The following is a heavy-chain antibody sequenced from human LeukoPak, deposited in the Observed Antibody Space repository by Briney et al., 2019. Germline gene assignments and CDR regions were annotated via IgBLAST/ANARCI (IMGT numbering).Heavy chain of an antibody. Sequence: SETLSLTCTVSGGSISSYYWNWIRKPPGKGLEWSRYIYYSGSTNYNPSLKSRVTISVDTSKNQFSLKLSFVTAADTAVYYCARGSIAARNDVFDIWGQGTMVTVSS. J-gene: IGHJ3*02. V-gene: IGHV4-59*01. CDR2: IYYSGST. CDR3: ARGSIAARNDVFDI. D-gene: IGHD6-6*01. CDR1: GGSISSYY.